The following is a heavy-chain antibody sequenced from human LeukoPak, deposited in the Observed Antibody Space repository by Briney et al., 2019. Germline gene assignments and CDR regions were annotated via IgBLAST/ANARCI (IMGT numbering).Heavy chain of an antibody. CDR1: GGSISSYY. Sequence: PSETLSLTCTVSGGSISSYYWSWIRQPPGKGLEWIGYIYYSGSTNYNPSLKSRVTISADTSKNQFSLKLSSVTAADTAVYYCARHWDFWSGYYGFGFDPWGQGTLVTVSS. CDR2: IYYSGST. J-gene: IGHJ5*02. D-gene: IGHD3-3*01. CDR3: ARHWDFWSGYYGFGFDP. V-gene: IGHV4-59*08.